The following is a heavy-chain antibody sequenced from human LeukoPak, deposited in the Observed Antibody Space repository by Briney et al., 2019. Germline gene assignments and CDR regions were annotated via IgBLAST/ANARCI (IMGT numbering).Heavy chain of an antibody. CDR2: IWYDGSNK. CDR3: TTRLQHHFDY. J-gene: IGHJ4*02. Sequence: PGGSLRLSCVASGFTFSSYGMHWVRQAPGKGLEWVAVIWYDGSNKYFADSVKGRFTISRDNSKNTVYLQMDSLRAEDTAVYYCTTRLQHHFDYWGQGTQVTV. V-gene: IGHV3-33*01. D-gene: IGHD2-15*01. CDR1: GFTFSSYG.